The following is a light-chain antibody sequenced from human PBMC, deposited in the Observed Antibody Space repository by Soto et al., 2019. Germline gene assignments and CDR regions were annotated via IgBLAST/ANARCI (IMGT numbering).Light chain of an antibody. V-gene: IGLV2-14*01. CDR3: SSYTSSSTYV. J-gene: IGLJ1*01. CDR1: SSDVGGYNY. Sequence: QSALTQPASVSGSPGQSITISCTGTSSDVGGYNYVSWYQQHPGKAPKLMIYDVSNRPSGVSDRFSGSKSGNTASLTISGLQAEDEADYYCSSYTSSSTYVFGGGTKGTV. CDR2: DVS.